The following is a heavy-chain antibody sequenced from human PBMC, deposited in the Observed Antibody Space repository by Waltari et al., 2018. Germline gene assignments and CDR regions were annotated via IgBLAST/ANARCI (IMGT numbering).Heavy chain of an antibody. CDR2: INANTGDS. CDR1: GYTFTASY. Sequence: QVQLVQSGAEVKEPGASVKVSCKTSGYTFTASYLHWVRQAPGQGLEWMAWINANTGDSKSAQTVQGRVTVTRDTSITTAYLELSGLRSDDTALYYCARETLPGNKIIDYWGQGTLVTVSS. V-gene: IGHV1-2*02. J-gene: IGHJ4*02. D-gene: IGHD1-1*01. CDR3: ARETLPGNKIIDY.